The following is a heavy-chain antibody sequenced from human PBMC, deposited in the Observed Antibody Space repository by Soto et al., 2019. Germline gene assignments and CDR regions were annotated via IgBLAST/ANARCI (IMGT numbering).Heavy chain of an antibody. CDR2: IYYSGST. D-gene: IGHD1-1*01. Sequence: NPSETLSLTCTVSGGSISSGGYYWSWIRQHPGKGLEWIGYIYYSGSTYYNPSLKSRVTISVDTSKNQFSLKLSSVTAADTAVYYCARGLLEYSFSPGRFDYWGQGTLVTVSS. J-gene: IGHJ4*02. CDR3: ARGLLEYSFSPGRFDY. CDR1: GGSISSGGYY. V-gene: IGHV4-31*03.